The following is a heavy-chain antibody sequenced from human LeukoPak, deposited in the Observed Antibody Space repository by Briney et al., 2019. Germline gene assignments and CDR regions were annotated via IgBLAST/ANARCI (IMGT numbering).Heavy chain of an antibody. Sequence: QPGGSLRLSCEASGFTISDNYVTWVRQAPGKGLEWASVIYTSGITYFADSVKGRFSISRDNSKNTVYLQMNSLRGEDSAVYYCARDWPHCSSTSCYFYMDVWGRGTTVTVSS. CDR2: IYTSGIT. V-gene: IGHV3-66*03. CDR1: GFTISDNY. J-gene: IGHJ6*03. D-gene: IGHD2-2*01. CDR3: ARDWPHCSSTSCYFYMDV.